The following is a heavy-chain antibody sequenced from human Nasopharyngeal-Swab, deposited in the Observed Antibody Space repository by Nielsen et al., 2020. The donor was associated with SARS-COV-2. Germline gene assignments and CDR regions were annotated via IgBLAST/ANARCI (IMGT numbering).Heavy chain of an antibody. V-gene: IGHV3-30*03. CDR3: ARRDYSSGWYYFDY. CDR1: GFTFSSYG. CDR2: ISYDGSNK. Sequence: GGSLRLSCAASGFTFSSYGMHWVRRAPGKGLEWVAVISYDGSNKYYADSVKGRFTISRDNSKNTLYLQMNSLRADDTAVYYCARRDYSSGWYYFDYWGQGTLVTVSS. J-gene: IGHJ4*02. D-gene: IGHD6-19*01.